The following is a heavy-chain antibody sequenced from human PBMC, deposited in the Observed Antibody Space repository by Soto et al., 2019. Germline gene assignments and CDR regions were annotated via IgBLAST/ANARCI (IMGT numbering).Heavy chain of an antibody. CDR2: MNPNSGNT. J-gene: IGHJ5*02. V-gene: IGHV1-8*01. CDR1: GYTFTSYD. CDR3: ASGRYDFWSGYYSTP. Sequence: QVQLVRSGAEVQKPGASVKVSCNASGYTFTSYDINWVRQDTGQGLEWMGWMNPNSGNTGYAQKFQGRVTQTRNTSICTAYMELSSLRSEDTAVYYCASGRYDFWSGYYSTPWGQGTLVTVS. D-gene: IGHD3-3*01.